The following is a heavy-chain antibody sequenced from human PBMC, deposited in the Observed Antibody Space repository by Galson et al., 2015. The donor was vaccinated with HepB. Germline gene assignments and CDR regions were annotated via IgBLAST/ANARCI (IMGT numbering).Heavy chain of an antibody. Sequence: QSGAEVKKPGESLRISCKASGYIFTTYWIGWVRQMPGKGLEWMGIIYPGDSDARYSPSFQGQVTISADKTITTAFLQWNNLKASDTAMYYCARRNYYHYAVDLWGQGTTVTVSS. CDR3: ARRNYYHYAVDL. CDR2: IYPGDSDA. V-gene: IGHV5-51*01. CDR1: GYIFTTYW. J-gene: IGHJ6*02.